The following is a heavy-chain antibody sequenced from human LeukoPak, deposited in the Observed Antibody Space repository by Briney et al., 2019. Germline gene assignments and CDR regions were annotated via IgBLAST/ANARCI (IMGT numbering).Heavy chain of an antibody. D-gene: IGHD4-23*01. V-gene: IGHV4-39*01. CDR2: IYDSRTI. CDR1: GGSISSGSHH. Sequence: SETLSLTCTVSGGSISSGSHHWGWFRQSPGKGLEWIGSIYDSRTIYYNPSLNSRVTISAVTSKNQFSLQLNSVTAADTAVYYCARHDGRSGGTMGALDSWGQGSLVSVSS. CDR3: ARHDGRSGGTMGALDS. J-gene: IGHJ4*02.